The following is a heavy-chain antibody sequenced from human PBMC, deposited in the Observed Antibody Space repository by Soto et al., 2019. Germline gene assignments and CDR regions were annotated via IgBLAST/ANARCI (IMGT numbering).Heavy chain of an antibody. Sequence: SETLSLTCTVSGGSISSYYWSWIRQPPGKGLEWIGYIYYSGSTNYNPSLKSRVTISVDTSKNQFSLKLSSVTAADTAVYYCARVQPFAVAARLFDDLGQGTLVNGSP. J-gene: IGHJ4*02. CDR1: GGSISSYY. CDR2: IYYSGST. V-gene: IGHV4-59*01. D-gene: IGHD6-6*01. CDR3: ARVQPFAVAARLFDD.